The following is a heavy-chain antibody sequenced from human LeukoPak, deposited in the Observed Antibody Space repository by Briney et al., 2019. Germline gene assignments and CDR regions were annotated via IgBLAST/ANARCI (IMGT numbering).Heavy chain of an antibody. CDR2: ISGSGGST. CDR3: AKGPRGVGATAGGGPSDY. CDR1: GFTFSSYA. V-gene: IGHV3-23*01. Sequence: GGSLRLSCAASGFTFSSYAMSWVRQAPGKGLEWVSAISGSGGSTYYADSVNGRFTISRDNSKNPLYLQMNSLRAEDTAVYYCAKGPRGVGATAGGGPSDYWGQGTLVTVSS. D-gene: IGHD1-26*01. J-gene: IGHJ4*02.